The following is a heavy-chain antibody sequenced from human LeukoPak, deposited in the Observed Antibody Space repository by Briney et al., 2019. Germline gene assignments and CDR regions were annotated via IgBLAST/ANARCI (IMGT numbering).Heavy chain of an antibody. Sequence: SQTLSLTCAISGDSVSSNSVTWNWIRQSPSRGLEWLGRPYYRSKWYNDYGVSVKSRININPDTSKNHFSLQLSSVTPEDTAVYYCVRGGQGDGHSADEGFDIWGQGTMVTVS. CDR1: GDSVSSNSVT. D-gene: IGHD5-18*01. J-gene: IGHJ3*02. CDR3: VRGGQGDGHSADEGFDI. CDR2: PYYRSKWYN. V-gene: IGHV6-1*01.